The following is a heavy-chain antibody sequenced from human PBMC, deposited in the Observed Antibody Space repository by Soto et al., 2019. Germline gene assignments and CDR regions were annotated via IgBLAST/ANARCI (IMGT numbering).Heavy chain of an antibody. V-gene: IGHV4-30-4*01. CDR2: IYYSGST. J-gene: IGHJ5*02. CDR1: GGSISSGDYY. CDR3: DRGNWFDP. Sequence: ASETLSLTCTVSGGSISSGDYYWSWIRQPPGKGLEWIGYIYYSGSTYYNPSLKSRVTISVDTSKNQFSLKLSSVTAADTAVYYCDRGNWFDPWGQGTLVTVSS.